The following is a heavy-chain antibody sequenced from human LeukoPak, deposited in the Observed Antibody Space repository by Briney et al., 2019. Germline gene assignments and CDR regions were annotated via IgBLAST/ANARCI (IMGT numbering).Heavy chain of an antibody. V-gene: IGHV4-34*01. Sequence: NPSETLSLTCAVYGGSCSGYYWSWIRQPPGKGLEWSGEINHSGSTNDNPSLKSRVTISVDTSKTQFSLKLSSVTPADPAVYSCARAWTYRRGSDGDWSAPWGQGTLVPASS. CDR2: INHSGST. CDR1: GGSCSGYY. CDR3: ARAWTYRRGSDGDWSAP. D-gene: IGHD3-10*01. J-gene: IGHJ5*02.